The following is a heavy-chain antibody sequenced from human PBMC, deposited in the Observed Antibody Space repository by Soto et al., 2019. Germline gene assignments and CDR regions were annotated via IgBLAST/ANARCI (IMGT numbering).Heavy chain of an antibody. Sequence: PSVKVSCKASGYTFTSYYMHWVRQAPGQGLEWMGIINPSGGSTSYAQKFQGRVTMTRDTSTSTVYMELSSLRSEDTAVYYCARGVERITMIVVVIASPLDAFDIWGQGTMVTVSS. D-gene: IGHD3-22*01. J-gene: IGHJ3*02. CDR1: GYTFTSYY. V-gene: IGHV1-46*01. CDR3: ARGVERITMIVVVIASPLDAFDI. CDR2: INPSGGST.